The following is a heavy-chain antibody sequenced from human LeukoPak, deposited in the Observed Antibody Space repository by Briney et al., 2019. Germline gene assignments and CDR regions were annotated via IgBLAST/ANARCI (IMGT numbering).Heavy chain of an antibody. V-gene: IGHV4-34*01. Sequence: SETLSLTCAVYGGSFSGYYWSWIRQPPGKGLEWIGEINHSGSTNYNPSLKIRVTISVDTSKNQFSLKLSSVTAADTAVYYCARQVPARNSYYYYYMDVWGKGTTVTVSS. CDR2: INHSGST. J-gene: IGHJ6*03. CDR1: GGSFSGYY. D-gene: IGHD2-2*01. CDR3: ARQVPARNSYYYYYMDV.